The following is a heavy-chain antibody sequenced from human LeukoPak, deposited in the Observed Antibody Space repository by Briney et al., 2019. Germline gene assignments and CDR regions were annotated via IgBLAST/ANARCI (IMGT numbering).Heavy chain of an antibody. V-gene: IGHV1-18*01. J-gene: IGHJ4*02. Sequence: ASVKVSCKASGYTFTSYGVSWVRQAPGQGLEWIGWISSYNAKTIYAQKFQGRVTVTTDMTTDTSTRTAYMDLRSLRSDDTAVYYCAAHYGSGHFIYYFDYWGQGTLVTVSS. D-gene: IGHD6-19*01. CDR2: ISSYNAKT. CDR3: AAHYGSGHFIYYFDY. CDR1: GYTFTSYG.